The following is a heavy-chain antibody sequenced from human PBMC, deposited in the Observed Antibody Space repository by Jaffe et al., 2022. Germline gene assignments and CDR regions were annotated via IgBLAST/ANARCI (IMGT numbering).Heavy chain of an antibody. CDR1: GYTFIGSF. Sequence: QVQLVQSGAEVKKPGASVKVSCKASGYTFIGSFVHWVRQAPGQGLEWMGRINPDSGDTNIARKFQGRVTMTRDTSISTAYMELSSLRSDDTAVYYCARDLASCSSTSCPRIPAFDIWGQGTMVTVSS. D-gene: IGHD2-2*01. J-gene: IGHJ3*02. CDR2: INPDSGDT. V-gene: IGHV1-2*06. CDR3: ARDLASCSSTSCPRIPAFDI.